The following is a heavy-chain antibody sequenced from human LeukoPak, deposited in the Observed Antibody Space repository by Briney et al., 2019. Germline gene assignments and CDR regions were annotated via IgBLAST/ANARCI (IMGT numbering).Heavy chain of an antibody. D-gene: IGHD3-3*01. CDR1: GDIVSANGAA. V-gene: IGHV6-1*01. CDR2: TYYRSKWYN. CDR3: ARVPYYDFQADAFDF. J-gene: IGHJ3*01. Sequence: SQTPSLTCAISGDIVSANGAAWNWIRQSPSRGLEWLGRTYYRSKWYNDYAVSVKSRITINPDTSKNQFSLQLNSVTPEDTAVYYCARVPYYDFQADAFDFWGQGTMVAVSS.